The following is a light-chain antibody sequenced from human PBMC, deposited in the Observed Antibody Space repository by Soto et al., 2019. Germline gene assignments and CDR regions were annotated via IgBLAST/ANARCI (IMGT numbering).Light chain of an antibody. V-gene: IGKV1-5*03. Sequence: DIQMTQSPSTLSASVGDRVTITCRASQSISSWLAWYQQKPGQAPNLLSYKASTLGSGVPSRFSGGGSGTEFPRTVSILHPDEFATYYCQQHRSSSPYTFGQGTKLAIK. J-gene: IGKJ2*01. CDR3: QQHRSSSPYT. CDR2: KAS. CDR1: QSISSW.